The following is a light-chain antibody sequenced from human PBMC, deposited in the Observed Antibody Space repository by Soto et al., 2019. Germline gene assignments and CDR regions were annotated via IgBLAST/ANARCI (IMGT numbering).Light chain of an antibody. Sequence: VVLTQSPGTLSLSPGERATLSCRAGQTVNNNFLAWYRQKTGQAPRLLIYGASSRATGVPDRFSGSGSGTYFPLTISILEPEDSAVYFCQQYGNTPRTFGQGTKVEIK. J-gene: IGKJ1*01. CDR2: GAS. V-gene: IGKV3-20*01. CDR1: QTVNNNF. CDR3: QQYGNTPRT.